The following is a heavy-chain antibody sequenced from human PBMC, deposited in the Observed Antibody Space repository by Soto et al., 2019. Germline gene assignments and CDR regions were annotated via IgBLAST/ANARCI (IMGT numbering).Heavy chain of an antibody. J-gene: IGHJ4*02. D-gene: IGHD3-16*01. Sequence: QVQLVEAGGGVVQPGRSLRLSCATSGFIFSSYGIHWLRQAPGKGLEWLAIISHDGNKKYYADSVKGRCTISRDNSKNTVYLQMDSLRVEDTAVYYCARDGGDFDYWGQGTLVTVSS. CDR2: ISHDGNKK. CDR1: GFIFSSYG. V-gene: IGHV3-33*05. CDR3: ARDGGDFDY.